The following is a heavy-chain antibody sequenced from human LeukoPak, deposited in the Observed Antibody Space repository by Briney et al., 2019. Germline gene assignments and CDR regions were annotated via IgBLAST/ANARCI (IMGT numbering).Heavy chain of an antibody. J-gene: IGHJ5*02. Sequence: SETLCLTCTVSGYSISSGYYWGWIRQPPGKGLEWIGSIYHSGRTFYNPSLKSRVTISVDTSKNQFSLKLTSVTAADTAVYYCARHCLVRGVIVRNWFDPWGQGTLVTVSS. D-gene: IGHD3-10*01. CDR1: GYSISSGYY. CDR3: ARHCLVRGVIVRNWFDP. V-gene: IGHV4-38-2*02. CDR2: IYHSGRT.